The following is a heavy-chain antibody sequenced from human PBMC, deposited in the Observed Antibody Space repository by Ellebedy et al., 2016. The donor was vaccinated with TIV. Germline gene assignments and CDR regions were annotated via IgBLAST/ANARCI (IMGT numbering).Heavy chain of an antibody. J-gene: IGHJ6*02. D-gene: IGHD3-22*01. V-gene: IGHV1-46*01. CDR2: ST. Sequence: STRYAQKFQGRVTMTRDTSTSTVYMELSSLRSEDTAVYYCARQGDYDSGYGMDLWGQGTTVTASS. CDR3: ARQGDYDSGYGMDL.